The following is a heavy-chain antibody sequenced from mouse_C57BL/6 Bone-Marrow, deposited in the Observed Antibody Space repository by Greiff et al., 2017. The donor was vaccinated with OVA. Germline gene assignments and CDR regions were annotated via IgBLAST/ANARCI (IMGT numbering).Heavy chain of an antibody. Sequence: VQLQQSGPELVKPGASVKISCKASGYAFSSSWMNWVKQRPGKGLEWIGRIYPGDGDTNYNGKFKGKATLTADKSSSTAYMQLSSLTSEDSAVYYCARREGDERWYFDVWGTGTTVTVSS. CDR2: IYPGDGDT. V-gene: IGHV1-82*01. D-gene: IGHD3-3*01. J-gene: IGHJ1*03. CDR3: ARREGDERWYFDV. CDR1: GYAFSSSW.